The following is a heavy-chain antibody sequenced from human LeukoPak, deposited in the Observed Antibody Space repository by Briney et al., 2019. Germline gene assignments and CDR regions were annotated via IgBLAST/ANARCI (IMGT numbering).Heavy chain of an antibody. Sequence: GGSLRLSFAASGFKVSDHGVDWARQPAGEGLELVGRSRNQATSYTKDSAASVEGSFTISRDVSERSSYLQMNSLRTEATAVYSCGRIAINANNGMDVWGQGTTVTVSS. V-gene: IGHV3-72*01. CDR2: SRNQATSYTK. J-gene: IGHJ6*02. CDR1: GFKVSDHG. CDR3: GRIAINANNGMDV. D-gene: IGHD1/OR15-1a*01.